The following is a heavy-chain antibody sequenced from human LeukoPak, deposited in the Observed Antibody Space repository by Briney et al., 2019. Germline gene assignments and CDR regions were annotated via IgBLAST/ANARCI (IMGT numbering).Heavy chain of an antibody. CDR1: GFPFNAYW. J-gene: IGHJ4*02. V-gene: IGHV3-7*03. CDR3: ARSLPYGSTWYGRSDF. CDR2: IRQDGDTK. Sequence: GVSLRLSCAASGFPFNAYWMTWVRQAPGKGLEWVANIRQDGDTKYYVDSVKGRFTISRDNAMNSLYLQMNSLRAEDTAIYYCARSLPYGSTWYGRSDFWGQGTLVTVSS. D-gene: IGHD6-13*01.